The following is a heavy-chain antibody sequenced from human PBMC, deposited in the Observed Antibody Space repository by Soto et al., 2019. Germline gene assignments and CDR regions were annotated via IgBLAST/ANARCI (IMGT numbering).Heavy chain of an antibody. CDR1: GFTFDHYA. CDR3: TRVSPNNYGWGTYPFDY. Sequence: EVQLVESGGGLAQPGRSLRLSCTSSGFTFDHYAMTWFRQAPGKGLEWVGFITSKAYGGTTEYAASVKGRFTISRDDSKSIAYLQMDSLKTEDTAVYYCTRVSPNNYGWGTYPFDYWGQGALVTVSS. J-gene: IGHJ4*02. CDR2: ITSKAYGGTT. D-gene: IGHD3-10*01. V-gene: IGHV3-49*03.